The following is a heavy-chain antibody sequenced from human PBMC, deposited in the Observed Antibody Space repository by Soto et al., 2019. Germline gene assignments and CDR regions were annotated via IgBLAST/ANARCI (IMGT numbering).Heavy chain of an antibody. V-gene: IGHV3-21*01. D-gene: IGHD2-2*01. CDR3: ATFGGDQLLGSYYGMDV. CDR1: GFTFSSYS. CDR2: ISSSSSYI. Sequence: GGSLRLSCAASGFTFSSYSMNWVRQAPGKGLEWVSSISSSSSYIYYADSVKGRFTISRDNAKNSLYLQMNSLRAEDTAVYYWATFGGDQLLGSYYGMDVWGQGTTVTVSS. J-gene: IGHJ6*02.